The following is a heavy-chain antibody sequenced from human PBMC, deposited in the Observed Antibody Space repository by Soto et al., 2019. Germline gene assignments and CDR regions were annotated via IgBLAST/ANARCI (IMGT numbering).Heavy chain of an antibody. CDR1: GGSISSGGYS. V-gene: IGHV4-30-2*01. CDR2: MYHSGST. D-gene: IGHD2-2*01. Sequence: QLQLQESGSGLVKPSQTLSLTCAVSGGSISSGGYSWSCIRQPPGKCMEGIGYMYHSGSTYHNPSLKSRATTSIDRFKHQFYIKLSSVNDADTAAYYCARVPDYWGQGILVTVSS. CDR3: ARVPDY. J-gene: IGHJ4*02.